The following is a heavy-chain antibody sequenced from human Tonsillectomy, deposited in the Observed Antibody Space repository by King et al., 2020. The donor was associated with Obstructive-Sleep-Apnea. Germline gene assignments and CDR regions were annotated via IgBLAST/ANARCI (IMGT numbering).Heavy chain of an antibody. Sequence: QLVQSGGGLVQPGGSLRLSCAASGFTFSSYAINWVRKAPGKGLEWVSAISGSGVGTYYADSVKGRFTISRDNSKNTLYLQMNSLRAEDTAVYYCAKAYYGSGSYSYYYYGMDVWGQGTTVTVSS. D-gene: IGHD3-10*01. J-gene: IGHJ6*02. CDR3: AKAYYGSGSYSYYYYGMDV. CDR2: ISGSGVGT. CDR1: GFTFSSYA. V-gene: IGHV3-23*04.